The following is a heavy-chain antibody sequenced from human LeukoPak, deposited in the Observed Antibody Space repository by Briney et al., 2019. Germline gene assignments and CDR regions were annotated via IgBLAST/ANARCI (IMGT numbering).Heavy chain of an antibody. Sequence: SVKVSCKASGGTFSSHAISWVRQAPGQGLEWMGGIIPIFGTANYAQKFQGRVTITADESTSTAYMELSSLRSEDTAVYYCARAQGSSGWYSGLGWYFDLWGRGTLVTVSS. CDR2: IIPIFGTA. J-gene: IGHJ2*01. D-gene: IGHD6-19*01. CDR1: GGTFSSHA. V-gene: IGHV1-69*13. CDR3: ARAQGSSGWYSGLGWYFDL.